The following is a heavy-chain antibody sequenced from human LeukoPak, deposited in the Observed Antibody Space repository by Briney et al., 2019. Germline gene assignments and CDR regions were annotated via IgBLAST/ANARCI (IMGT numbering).Heavy chain of an antibody. V-gene: IGHV3-66*01. Sequence: PGGSLRLSCAASGFTVSSNYMSWVRQAPGKGLEWVSAIYSGGSTYYADSVKGRFTISRDNSKNTLYLQMNSLRAEDTAVYYCAREDYDFWSGSRYGMDVWGQGTTVTVSS. CDR2: IYSGGST. J-gene: IGHJ6*02. CDR1: GFTVSSNY. CDR3: AREDYDFWSGSRYGMDV. D-gene: IGHD3-3*01.